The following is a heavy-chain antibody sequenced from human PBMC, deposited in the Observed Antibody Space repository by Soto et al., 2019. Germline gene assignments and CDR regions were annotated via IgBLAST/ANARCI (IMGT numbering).Heavy chain of an antibody. CDR3: TTVRALLYDSSGYYFDY. Sequence: PGGSLRPSFAASGFTFINARLSWLRQAPGKGLEWVGRIKSKTDGGTKDYAATVKGRFKISTDDSKNTLYLQMNSLKTEDTAVYYCTTVRALLYDSSGYYFDYWGQGT. D-gene: IGHD3-22*01. CDR2: IKSKTDGGTK. V-gene: IGHV3-15*01. CDR1: GFTFINAR. J-gene: IGHJ4*02.